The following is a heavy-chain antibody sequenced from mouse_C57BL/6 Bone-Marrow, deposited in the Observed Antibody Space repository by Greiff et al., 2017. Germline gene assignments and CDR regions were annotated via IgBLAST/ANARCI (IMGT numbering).Heavy chain of an antibody. CDR1: GYTFTSYD. J-gene: IGHJ1*03. CDR3: ATIYYYGSSSYWYFDV. CDR2: IYPRDGST. D-gene: IGHD1-1*01. Sequence: VKLQQSGPELVKPGASVKLSCKASGYTFTSYDINWVKQRPGQGLEWIGWIYPRDGSTKYNEKFKGKATLTVDTSSSTAYMELHSLTSEDSAVYFCATIYYYGSSSYWYFDVWGTGTTVTVSS. V-gene: IGHV1-85*01.